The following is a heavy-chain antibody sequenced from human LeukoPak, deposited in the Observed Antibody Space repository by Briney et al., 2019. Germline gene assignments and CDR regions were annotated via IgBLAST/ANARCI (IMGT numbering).Heavy chain of an antibody. J-gene: IGHJ4*02. CDR2: ISPYNGNT. CDR3: ARVGSAAATADY. Sequence: GASVKVSCKASGYTFTSYGISWVRQAPGQGLEWMGWISPYNGNTNYAQKLQGRVTMTTDTSTSTAYMELMSLRSDETAVYFCARVGSAAATADYWGQGTLVTVFS. V-gene: IGHV1-18*01. CDR1: GYTFTSYG. D-gene: IGHD6-25*01.